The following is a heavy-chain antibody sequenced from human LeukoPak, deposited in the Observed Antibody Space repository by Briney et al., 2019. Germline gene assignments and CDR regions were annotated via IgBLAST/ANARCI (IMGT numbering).Heavy chain of an antibody. Sequence: SETLSLTCTVSGGSISSYHWSWIRQPPGKGLEWIGYINSSGSTSYNPSLKSRVAISVDTSENQFSLKLSSVTAADTAVYYCARRISGGSSDYWGQGTLVTVSS. CDR3: ARRISGGSSDY. V-gene: IGHV4-59*08. J-gene: IGHJ4*02. CDR1: GGSISSYH. D-gene: IGHD2-15*01. CDR2: INSSGST.